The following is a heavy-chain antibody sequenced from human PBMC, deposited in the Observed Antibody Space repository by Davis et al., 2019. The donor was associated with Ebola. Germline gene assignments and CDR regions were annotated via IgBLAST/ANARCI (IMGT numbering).Heavy chain of an antibody. CDR2: ISYDGSNK. CDR3: AKDDSALSRIVGAAAFDY. D-gene: IGHD1-26*01. Sequence: GESLKISCAASGFTFSNYGMHWVRQAPGKGLEWVAVISYDGSNKYYADSVKGRFTISRDNSKNTLYLQMNSLRAEDTAVYYCAKDDSALSRIVGAAAFDYWGQGTLVTVSS. J-gene: IGHJ4*02. V-gene: IGHV3-30*18. CDR1: GFTFSNYG.